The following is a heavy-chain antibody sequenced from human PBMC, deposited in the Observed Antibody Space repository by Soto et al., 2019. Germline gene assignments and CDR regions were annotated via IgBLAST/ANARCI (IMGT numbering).Heavy chain of an antibody. J-gene: IGHJ6*02. CDR2: FDPEDGET. CDR3: PPPYSASCSRYPPAPHPAAKYGMDV. V-gene: IGHV1-24*01. D-gene: IGHD3-3*01. CDR1: GYTLTELS. Sequence: ASVKVSCKVSGYTLTELSMHWVRQAPGKGLEWMGGFDPEDGETIYAQKFQGRVTMTEDTSTDTAYMELSSLRSEDTAVYYCPPPYSASCSRYPPAPHPAAKYGMDVCRQRPTVTASS.